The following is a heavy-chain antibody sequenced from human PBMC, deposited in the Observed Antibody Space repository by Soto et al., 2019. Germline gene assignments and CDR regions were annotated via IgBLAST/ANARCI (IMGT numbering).Heavy chain of an antibody. D-gene: IGHD4-17*01. CDR3: VRDPVTFYGGNLFDY. CDR2: IWYDGSNK. V-gene: IGHV3-33*01. Sequence: QVQLVESGGGVVQPGRSLRLSCAASGFTFSSYGMHWVRQAPGKGLEWVAVIWYDGSNKYYADSVKGRFTISRDNSKNALYLQMNSLRAEDTAVYYCVRDPVTFYGGNLFDYWGQGTLVTVSS. CDR1: GFTFSSYG. J-gene: IGHJ4*02.